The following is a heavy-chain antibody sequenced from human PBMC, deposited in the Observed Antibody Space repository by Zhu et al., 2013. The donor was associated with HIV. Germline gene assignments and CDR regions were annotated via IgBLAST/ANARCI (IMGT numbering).Heavy chain of an antibody. CDR2: MNPNSGNT. CDR3: ARGLSSSWPYYYYYMDV. J-gene: IGHJ6*03. V-gene: IGHV1-8*03. Sequence: QVQLVQSGAEVKKTGTSVKVSCKASGYTFTSYDINWVRQATGQGLEWMGWMNPNSGNTGYAQKFQGRVTITRNTSISTAYMELSSLRSEDTAVYYCARGLSSSWPYYYYYMDVVGTKGPRSTVSS. CDR1: GYTFTSYD. D-gene: IGHD6-13*01.